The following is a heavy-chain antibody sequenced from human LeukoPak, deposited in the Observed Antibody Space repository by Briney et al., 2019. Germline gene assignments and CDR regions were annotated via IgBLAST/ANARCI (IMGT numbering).Heavy chain of an antibody. J-gene: IGHJ3*02. CDR2: ISGSGGST. D-gene: IGHD1-1*01. V-gene: IGHV3-23*01. Sequence: GGSLRLSCAASGFTFSSYGMSWVRQAPGKGLEWVSAISGSGGSTYYADSVKGRFTISRDNSKNTLYLQMNSLRAEDMAVYYCAKDRWTEVDAFDIWGQGTMVTVSS. CDR1: GFTFSSYG. CDR3: AKDRWTEVDAFDI.